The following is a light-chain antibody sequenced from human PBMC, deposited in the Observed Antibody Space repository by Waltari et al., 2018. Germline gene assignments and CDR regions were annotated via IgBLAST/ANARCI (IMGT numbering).Light chain of an antibody. J-gene: IGKJ2*01. V-gene: IGKV4-1*01. CDR3: QKCYSVPGT. CDR1: QSVLSSPNNKNY. Sequence: DIVMTLSPASLPVSVGDTATITCQPSQSVLSSPNNKNYLGWYQQKPGQPPKLLISWAATRESGVPDRFSGSGSGTDFTHTSSSMRAEDVAVYYCQKCYSVPGTFGQGTKLEIK. CDR2: WAA.